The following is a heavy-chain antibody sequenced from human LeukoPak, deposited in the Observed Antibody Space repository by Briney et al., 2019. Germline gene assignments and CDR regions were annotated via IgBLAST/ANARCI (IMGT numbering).Heavy chain of an antibody. CDR2: TYYRSKWYN. V-gene: IGHV6-1*01. CDR1: GDSVSSNSAA. J-gene: IGHJ4*02. CDR3: ARVKPSSKGPENFDY. Sequence: SQTLSLTCAISGDSVSSNSAAWNWIRQSPSRGLEWLGRTYYRSKWYNDYAVSVKSRIAINPDTSKNQFSLQLNSVTPEDTAVYYCARVKPSSKGPENFDYWGQGTLVTVSS.